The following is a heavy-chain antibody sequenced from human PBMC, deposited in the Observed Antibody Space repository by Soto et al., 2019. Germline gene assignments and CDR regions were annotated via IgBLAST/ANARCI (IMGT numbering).Heavy chain of an antibody. Sequence: QVQLVQSGAEVQKTGSSVKVSCKASGGTFSSYTISWVRQAPGQGLEWMGGIIPILGIANYAQKFQGRVTITADKSTSTAYMELSSLRSEDTAVYYCASNLGYCTNGVCYLDYWGQGTLVTVSS. CDR3: ASNLGYCTNGVCYLDY. D-gene: IGHD2-8*01. V-gene: IGHV1-69*02. J-gene: IGHJ4*02. CDR1: GGTFSSYT. CDR2: IIPILGIA.